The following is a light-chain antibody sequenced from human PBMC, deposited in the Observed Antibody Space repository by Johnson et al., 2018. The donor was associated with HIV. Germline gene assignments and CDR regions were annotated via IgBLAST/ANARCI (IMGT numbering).Light chain of an antibody. CDR1: SSNIGNNY. CDR2: EDN. J-gene: IGLJ1*01. Sequence: QSVLTQPPSVSAAPGQKVTISCSGSSSNIGNNYVSWYQQLPGTAPKLLIYEDNKRPSGIPDRFSGSKSGTSATLGITGLQTGDEAVYYCATWDTSLKTVGVFGAGTKVTVL. V-gene: IGLV1-51*02. CDR3: ATWDTSLKTVGV.